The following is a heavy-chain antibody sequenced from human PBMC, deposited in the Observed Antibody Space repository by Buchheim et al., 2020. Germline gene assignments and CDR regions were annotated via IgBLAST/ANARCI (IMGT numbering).Heavy chain of an antibody. CDR3: AREERDEMYYYYYGMDV. Sequence: VQLVESGGGVVQPGRSLRLSCAASGFTFSSYGMHWVRQAPGKGLEWVAVIWYDGSNKYYADSVKGRFTISRDNSKNTLYLQMNSLRAEDTAVYYCAREERDEMYYYYYGMDVWGQGTT. V-gene: IGHV3-33*01. CDR1: GFTFSSYG. CDR2: IWYDGSNK. D-gene: IGHD5-24*01. J-gene: IGHJ6*02.